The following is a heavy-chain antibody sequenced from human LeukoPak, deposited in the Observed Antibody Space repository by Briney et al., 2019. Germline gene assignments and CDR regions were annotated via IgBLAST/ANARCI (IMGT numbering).Heavy chain of an antibody. CDR3: AANSDDYSGMNV. J-gene: IGHJ6*02. Sequence: GGSLRLSCEAFGFTLSSYEIKWVRQAPGMGLEWVSCIRSSGTSIGSTIYYADSVKGRFTISRDNAKNSLYLQMNSLRAEDTADYYCAANSDDYSGMNVWGQGTTVTVSS. V-gene: IGHV3-48*03. CDR2: IRSSGTSIGSTI. CDR1: GFTLSSYE. D-gene: IGHD4/OR15-4a*01.